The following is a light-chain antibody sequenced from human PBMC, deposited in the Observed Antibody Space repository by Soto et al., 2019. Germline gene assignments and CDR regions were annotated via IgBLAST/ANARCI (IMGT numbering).Light chain of an antibody. J-gene: IGLJ3*02. CDR1: SRHSSYI. V-gene: IGLV4-60*02. Sequence: QPVLTQSSSASASLGSSVKLTCTLSSRHSSYIIAWHQQQPGKAPRYLMKLADGGSYNKGSGVPDRFSGSSSGADRYLTISTLQFEDEADYYCETSDSNTQVFGGGTKLTVL. CDR2: LADGGSY. CDR3: ETSDSNTQV.